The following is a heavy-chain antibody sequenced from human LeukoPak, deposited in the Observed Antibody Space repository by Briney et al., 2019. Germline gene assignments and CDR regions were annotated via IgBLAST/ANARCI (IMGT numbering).Heavy chain of an antibody. V-gene: IGHV4-59*02. CDR2: IYYSGST. CDR3: ARWYYYYMDV. J-gene: IGHJ6*03. CDR1: GGSVSSYY. Sequence: PSETLSLTCTVSGGSVSSYYWGWIRQPPGKGVGWSGNIYYSGSTNYNPSLKSRVTISVDTSKNQFSLKLSSVAAADTAVYYCARWYYYYMDVWGKGTTVTVSS.